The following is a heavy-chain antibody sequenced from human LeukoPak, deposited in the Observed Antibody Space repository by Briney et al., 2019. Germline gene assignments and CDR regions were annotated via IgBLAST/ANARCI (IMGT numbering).Heavy chain of an antibody. CDR1: GDSVSASNPA. V-gene: IGHV6-1*01. CDR2: TYFRSKWYY. D-gene: IGHD3-3*01. CDR3: VRDWIGYSFDY. J-gene: IGHJ4*02. Sequence: SQTLPLTCAISGDSVSASNPAWNWIRQFPSRGLEWLGRTYFRSKWYYDYAESVKSRITINPDTSKNQFSLQLNSVTPEDTAVYYCVRDWIGYSFDYWGQGTLVTVSS.